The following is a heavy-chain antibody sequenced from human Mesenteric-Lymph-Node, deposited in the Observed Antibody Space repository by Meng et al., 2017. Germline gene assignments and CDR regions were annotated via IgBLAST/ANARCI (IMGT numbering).Heavy chain of an antibody. CDR1: GFTFSDYY. Sequence: GGSLRLSCAASGFTFSDYYMSWIRQAPGKGLEWVSYISSSGSTIYYADSVKGRFTISRDNAKNSLYLQMNSLRAEDTAVYYCARVITRYNWNDGIDWFDPWGQGTLVTVSS. D-gene: IGHD1-20*01. CDR2: ISSSGSTI. V-gene: IGHV3-11*01. CDR3: ARVITRYNWNDGIDWFDP. J-gene: IGHJ5*02.